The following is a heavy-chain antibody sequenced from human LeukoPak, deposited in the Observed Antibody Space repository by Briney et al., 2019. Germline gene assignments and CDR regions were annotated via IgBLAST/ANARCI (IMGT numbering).Heavy chain of an antibody. D-gene: IGHD6-13*01. V-gene: IGHV4-4*07. CDR1: GGSISSYY. J-gene: IGHJ4*02. Sequence: SETLSLTCTVSGGSISSYYWSWIRQPAGKGLEWIGRIYTSGSTNYNPSLKSRVTMSVDTSKNQFSLKLSSVTAADTAVYYCASAELGIAAAPPKYWGQGTLVTVSS. CDR3: ASAELGIAAAPPKY. CDR2: IYTSGST.